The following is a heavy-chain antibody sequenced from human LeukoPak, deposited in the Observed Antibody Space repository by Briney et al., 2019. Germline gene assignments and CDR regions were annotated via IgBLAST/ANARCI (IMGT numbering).Heavy chain of an antibody. CDR3: AREESGYCSSTSCDAFDI. CDR2: ISSSGSTI. V-gene: IGHV3-48*03. CDR1: GFTFSSYE. Sequence: GGSLRLSCAASGFTFSSYEMNWVRQAPGKGLEWVSYISSSGSTIYYADSVKGRFTISRDNAKNSLYLQMNSLRAEDTAVYYCAREESGYCSSTSCDAFDIWGQGTVVTVSS. D-gene: IGHD2-2*01. J-gene: IGHJ3*02.